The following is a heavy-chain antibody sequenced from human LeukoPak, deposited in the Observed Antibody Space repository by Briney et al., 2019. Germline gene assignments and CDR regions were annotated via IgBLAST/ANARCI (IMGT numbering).Heavy chain of an antibody. V-gene: IGHV4-39*01. CDR1: GGSISSSSYY. CDR3: ARSGKIQLFDY. CDR2: IYYSGST. D-gene: IGHD5-18*01. J-gene: IGHJ4*02. Sequence: SETLSLTCTVSGGSISSSSYYWGWIRQPPGKGLEWIGSIYYSGSTYYNPSLKSRVTISVDTSKNQFSLKLSSVTAVDTAVYYCARSGKIQLFDYWGQGTLVTVSS.